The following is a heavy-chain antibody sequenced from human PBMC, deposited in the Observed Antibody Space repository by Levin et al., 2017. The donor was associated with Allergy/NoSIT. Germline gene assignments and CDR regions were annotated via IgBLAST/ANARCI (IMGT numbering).Heavy chain of an antibody. Sequence: PGESLKISCAASGFTFSSYAMSWVRQAPGKGLEWVSAISGSGGSTYYADSVKGRFTISRDNSKNTLYLQMNSLRAEDTAVYYCAKGVRGSVPNDYWGQGTLVTVSS. CDR2: ISGSGGST. CDR1: GFTFSSYA. V-gene: IGHV3-23*01. J-gene: IGHJ4*02. CDR3: AKGVRGSVPNDY. D-gene: IGHD3-10*01.